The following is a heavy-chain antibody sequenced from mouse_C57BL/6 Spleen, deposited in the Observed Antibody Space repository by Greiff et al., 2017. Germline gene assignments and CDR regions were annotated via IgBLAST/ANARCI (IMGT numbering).Heavy chain of an antibody. CDR1: GYTFTSYG. CDR2: IYPRSGNP. Sequence: QVQLQQSGAELARPGASVKLSCKASGYTFTSYGISWVKQRTGQGLEWIGEIYPRSGNPYYNEKFKGKATLPAAKSSSTRYMGLRSLKFEDLAVYFCAISEGDYVYYAMDYWGQGTSVTVSS. D-gene: IGHD2-4*01. V-gene: IGHV1-81*01. J-gene: IGHJ4*01. CDR3: AISEGDYVYYAMDY.